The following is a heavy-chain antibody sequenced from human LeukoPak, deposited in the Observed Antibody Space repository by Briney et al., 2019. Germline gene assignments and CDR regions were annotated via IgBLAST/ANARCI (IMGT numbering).Heavy chain of an antibody. CDR3: ARAGGNRFDP. Sequence: SETLSLTCTVSGGSLSNYYWSWIQQYPGQGLEWIGYIYYSGSTTYNPSLKSRVTISVDTSKNQFSLKLTSVTAADTAVYYCARAGGNRFDPWGQGILVTVSS. CDR1: GGSLSNYY. D-gene: IGHD3-10*01. J-gene: IGHJ5*02. V-gene: IGHV4-59*01. CDR2: IYYSGST.